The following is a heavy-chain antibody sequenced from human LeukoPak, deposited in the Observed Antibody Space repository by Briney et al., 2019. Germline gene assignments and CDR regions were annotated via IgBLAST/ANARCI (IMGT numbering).Heavy chain of an antibody. CDR2: INPNSGGT. CDR3: ARRGGEWGFRHLPSY. Sequence: ASVKVSCKASGYTFTGYYMHWVRQAPGQGLEWMGWINPNSGGTNYAQKFQGRVTMTRDTSISTAYMELSRLRSDDTAVYYCARRGGEWGFRHLPSYWGQGTLVTVSS. D-gene: IGHD7-27*01. CDR1: GYTFTGYY. J-gene: IGHJ4*02. V-gene: IGHV1-2*02.